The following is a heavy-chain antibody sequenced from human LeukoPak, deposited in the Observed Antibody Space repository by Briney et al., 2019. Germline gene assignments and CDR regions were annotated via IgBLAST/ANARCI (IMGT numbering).Heavy chain of an antibody. CDR1: GFTFSSYA. Sequence: GGSLRLSCAASGFTFSSYAMHWVRQAPGKGLEWVAVVWYDGSKTYSADPVKGRITISRDDSKNTLYLQMNSLRAEDTAVYYCARGHYCSSTSCYSFDYWGQGTLVTVSS. D-gene: IGHD2-2*01. CDR3: ARGHYCSSTSCYSFDY. CDR2: VWYDGSKT. J-gene: IGHJ4*02. V-gene: IGHV3-33*01.